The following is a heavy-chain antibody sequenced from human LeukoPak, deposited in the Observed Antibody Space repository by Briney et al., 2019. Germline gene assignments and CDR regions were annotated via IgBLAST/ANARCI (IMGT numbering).Heavy chain of an antibody. J-gene: IGHJ1*01. CDR2: IYHSGST. CDR1: GGSISSGGYS. D-gene: IGHD3-22*01. Sequence: TSQTLSLTCAVSGGSISSGGYSWSWTRQPPGKGLEWIGYIYHSGSTYYNPSLKSRVTISVDRSKNQFSLKLSSVTAADTAVYYCASYSSGYYYGTETAEYFQHWGQGTLVTVSS. CDR3: ASYSSGYYYGTETAEYFQH. V-gene: IGHV4-30-2*01.